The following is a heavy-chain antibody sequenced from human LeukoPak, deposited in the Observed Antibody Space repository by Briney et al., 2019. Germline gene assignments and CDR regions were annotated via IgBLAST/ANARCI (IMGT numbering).Heavy chain of an antibody. V-gene: IGHV3-48*03. J-gene: IGHJ4*02. CDR2: ISSSGSTI. Sequence: GGSLRLSCAASGFTFSRYEMNWVRQAPGKGLEWVSYISSSGSTIYYADSVKGRFTISRDNAKNSLYLQMNSLRAEDTAVYYCARKGYNSMADYWGQGTLVTVSS. CDR1: GFTFSRYE. D-gene: IGHD5-24*01. CDR3: ARKGYNSMADY.